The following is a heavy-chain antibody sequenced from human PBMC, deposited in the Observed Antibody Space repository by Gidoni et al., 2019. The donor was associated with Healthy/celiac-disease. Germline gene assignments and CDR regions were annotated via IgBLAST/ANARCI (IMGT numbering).Heavy chain of an antibody. V-gene: IGHV1-2*02. J-gene: IGHJ4*02. CDR3: ARDSDFWSGYYYFDY. CDR2: INPNSGGT. D-gene: IGHD3-3*01. CDR1: GYPFTGYY. Sequence: QVQLVQSGAEVKKPGASVKVSCTASGYPFTGYYMHWVRQAPGQGLEWMGWINPNSGGTNYAQKFQGRVTMTRDTSISTAYMELSRLRSDDTAVYYCARDSDFWSGYYYFDYWGQGTLVTVSS.